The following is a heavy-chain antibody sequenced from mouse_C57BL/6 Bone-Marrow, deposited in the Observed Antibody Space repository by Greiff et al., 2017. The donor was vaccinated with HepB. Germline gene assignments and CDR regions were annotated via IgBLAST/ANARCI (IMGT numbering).Heavy chain of an antibody. J-gene: IGHJ4*01. D-gene: IGHD3-2*02. V-gene: IGHV14-1*01. Sequence: VHVKQSGAELVRPGASVKLSCTASGFNIKDYYMHWVKQRPEQGLEWIGRIDPEDGDTEYAPKFQGKATMTADTSSNTAYLQLSSLSSEDTAFYYCTTRQATYAMDYWGQGTSVTVSS. CDR3: TTRQATYAMDY. CDR2: IDPEDGDT. CDR1: GFNIKDYY.